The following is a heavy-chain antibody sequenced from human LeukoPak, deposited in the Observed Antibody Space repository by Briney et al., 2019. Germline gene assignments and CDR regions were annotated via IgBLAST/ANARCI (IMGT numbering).Heavy chain of an antibody. D-gene: IGHD1-14*01. CDR1: RGSISGYY. V-gene: IGHV4-59*01. Sequence: SETLSLTCTVSRGSISGYYWNWIRQPPGKALEWIGYIHFSGETNYNPSLKNRFTISLDTSKNQFSPKVRSVTAADTAFYYCARGGTQDRGIFDFWGQGTMVTVS. J-gene: IGHJ3*01. CDR3: ARGGTQDRGIFDF. CDR2: IHFSGET.